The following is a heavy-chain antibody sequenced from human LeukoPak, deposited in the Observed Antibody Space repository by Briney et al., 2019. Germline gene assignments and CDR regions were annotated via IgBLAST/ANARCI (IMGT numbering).Heavy chain of an antibody. Sequence: PGGSLRLSCVASGYSFSRHSISWVRQAPGKGLEWVSAITASGGDSFYAESVEGRFSVSRDDSKSTVFLQMSSLTADDTGLYCCARRGVLGFCRVISSHSFFYSWGRGNRVIVSS. CDR1: GYSFSRHS. D-gene: IGHD2-15*01. V-gene: IGHV3-23*01. CDR2: ITASGGDS. CDR3: ARRGVLGFCRVISSHSFFYS. J-gene: IGHJ5*01.